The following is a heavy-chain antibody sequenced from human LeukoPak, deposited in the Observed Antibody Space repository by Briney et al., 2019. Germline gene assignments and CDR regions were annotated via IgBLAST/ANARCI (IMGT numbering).Heavy chain of an antibody. CDR2: IYSGGST. V-gene: IGHV3-53*04. CDR1: GFTVSSNY. Sequence: GGSLRLSCAASGFTVSSNYMSWVRPAPGKGLEWVSVIYSGGSTYYADSVKGRFTISGHNSKNTLYLQMNSLRAEDTAVYYCARGRYFDYWGQGTLVTVSS. J-gene: IGHJ4*02. CDR3: ARGRYFDY.